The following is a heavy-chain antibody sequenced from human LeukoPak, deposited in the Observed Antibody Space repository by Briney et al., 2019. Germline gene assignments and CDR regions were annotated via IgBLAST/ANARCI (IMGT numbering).Heavy chain of an antibody. CDR1: GYTFTGYY. CDR3: ARAWPTMSQNDY. J-gene: IGHJ4*02. CDR2: INPNSGGT. D-gene: IGHD3-10*02. Sequence: ASVKVSCTASGYTFTGYYMHWVRQAPGQGLEWMGWINPNSGGTNYAQKFQGRVTMTRDTSISTAYMELSRLRSDDTAVYYCARAWPTMSQNDYWGQGTLVAVSS. V-gene: IGHV1-2*02.